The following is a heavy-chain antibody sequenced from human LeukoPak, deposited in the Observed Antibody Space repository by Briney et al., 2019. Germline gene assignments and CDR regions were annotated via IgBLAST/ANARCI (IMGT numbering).Heavy chain of an antibody. CDR1: GFTFDDYG. Sequence: GGSLRLSCAASGFTFDDYGMSWVRQAPGKGLEWVSGINWNGGSTGYAGSVKGRFTISRDNAKNSLYLQMNSLRAEDTALYYCARDKSVGAARPGALDAFDIWGQGTMVTVSS. CDR2: INWNGGST. CDR3: ARDKSVGAARPGALDAFDI. J-gene: IGHJ3*02. D-gene: IGHD6-6*01. V-gene: IGHV3-20*04.